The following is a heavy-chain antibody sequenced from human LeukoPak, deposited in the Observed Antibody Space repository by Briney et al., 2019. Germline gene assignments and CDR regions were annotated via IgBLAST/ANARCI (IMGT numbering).Heavy chain of an antibody. CDR1: GFTFSSYA. V-gene: IGHV3-23*01. CDR2: ISGSGGST. D-gene: IGHD4-23*01. J-gene: IGHJ4*02. Sequence: GGSLRLSCAASGFTFSSYAMSRVRQAPGKGLEWVSSISGSGGSTYYADSVKGRFTISRDNSKNTLYLQMNSLRVEDMAVYYCAKLGGNVAFWGQGTLVTVSS. CDR3: AKLGGNVAF.